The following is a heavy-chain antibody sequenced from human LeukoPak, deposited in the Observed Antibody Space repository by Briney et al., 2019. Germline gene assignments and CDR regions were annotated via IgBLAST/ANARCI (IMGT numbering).Heavy chain of an antibody. Sequence: SGAVSLTCAVSGGSHSSSNWWGRVRQRPGKGLEWIGEIYHSASTNYNPSLKSRVTISVDKSKTQFSLKLSSVTAADTAVYYCARDGEWELLDAFDIWGQGTMVTVSS. CDR2: IYHSAST. J-gene: IGHJ3*02. D-gene: IGHD1-26*01. CDR3: ARDGEWELLDAFDI. CDR1: GGSHSSSNW. V-gene: IGHV4-4*02.